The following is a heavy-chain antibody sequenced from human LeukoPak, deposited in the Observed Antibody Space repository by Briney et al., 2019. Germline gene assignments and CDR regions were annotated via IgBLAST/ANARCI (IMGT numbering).Heavy chain of an antibody. CDR1: GGSISNYY. Sequence: PSETLSLTCTASGGSISNYYWSWIRQPAGKGLVWIGRIHSSGGTNYNPSLKSRVTMSVDTSTNLVSLKLSSVTAADTAVYYCARGGAPEYWGQGTLVTVYS. J-gene: IGHJ4*02. CDR3: ARGGAPEY. CDR2: IHSSGGT. V-gene: IGHV4-4*07.